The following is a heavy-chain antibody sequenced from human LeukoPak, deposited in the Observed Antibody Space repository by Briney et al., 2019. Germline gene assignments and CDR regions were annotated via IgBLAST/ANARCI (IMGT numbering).Heavy chain of an antibody. D-gene: IGHD1-26*01. Sequence: SETLSLTCTVSGGSISSYYWSWIRQPPGKGLEWIGNIYYSGNTNYNPSLKSRVTVSVDTSKNQFSLTLSSVTAADTAVYYCTREPEGRGLVPNVFDYWGQGTLVTVSS. CDR2: IYYSGNT. J-gene: IGHJ4*02. CDR3: TREPEGRGLVPNVFDY. CDR1: GGSISSYY. V-gene: IGHV4-59*01.